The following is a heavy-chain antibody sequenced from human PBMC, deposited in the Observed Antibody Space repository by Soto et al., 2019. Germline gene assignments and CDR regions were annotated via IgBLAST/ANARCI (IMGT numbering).Heavy chain of an antibody. J-gene: IGHJ4*01. CDR1: GFTFDDYA. V-gene: IGHV3-9*01. CDR3: ARSTIAPHLFMYPFDY. D-gene: IGHD6-6*01. CDR2: ISWNSGNI. Sequence: PGGSLRLSCAASGFTFDDYAMHWVRQVLGKGLEWVSSISWNSGNIGYADSVKGRFTTSRDNAKNSLYLQMNSLRPEDTALYYCARSTIAPHLFMYPFDYWGQGTLVTVSS.